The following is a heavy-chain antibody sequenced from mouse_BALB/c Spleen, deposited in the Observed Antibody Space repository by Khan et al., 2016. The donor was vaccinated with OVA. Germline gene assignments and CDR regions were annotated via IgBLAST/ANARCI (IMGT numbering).Heavy chain of an antibody. CDR3: APVGSYYVSFAY. CDR1: GYTFTSYV. V-gene: IGHV1S136*01. Sequence: VQLQQPGPELVKPGASVKMSCKASGYTFTSYVMHWVKQKPGQGLEWIGYIYPFNGDTKYNEKFKDKATLTSDKSSSTAYMELSSLTSEDSAVFFLAPVGSYYVSFAYWGQGTLVTVSA. D-gene: IGHD2-12*01. J-gene: IGHJ3*01. CDR2: IYPFNGDT.